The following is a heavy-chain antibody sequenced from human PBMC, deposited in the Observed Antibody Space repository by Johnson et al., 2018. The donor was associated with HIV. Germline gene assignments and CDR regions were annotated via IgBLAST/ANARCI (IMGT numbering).Heavy chain of an antibody. CDR1: GFTVSSNY. Sequence: EVQLVESGGGLVQPGGSLRLSCAASGFTVSSNYMSWVRQAPGKGLEWVSVIYSGGSTYYADSVKGRFTISRDNSKNTLYLQMNSLRAEDTAVYYCVRGGYYYDQAGAFDIWGQGTMVTVSS. CDR2: IYSGGST. CDR3: VRGGYYYDQAGAFDI. J-gene: IGHJ3*02. V-gene: IGHV3-66*01. D-gene: IGHD3-22*01.